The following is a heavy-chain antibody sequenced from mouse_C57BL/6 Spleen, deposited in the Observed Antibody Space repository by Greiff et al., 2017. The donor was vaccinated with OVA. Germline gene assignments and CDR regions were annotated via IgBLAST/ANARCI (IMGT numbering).Heavy chain of an antibody. CDR3: ARRGDSYFDD. Sequence: QVQLQQSGAELARPGASVKLSCKASGYTFTSYGISWVKQRTGQGLEWIGEIYPRSGNTYYNEKFKGKATLTADKSSSTAYMELRSLTSEDSAVCVCARRGDSYFDDWGQGTTLTVSS. J-gene: IGHJ2*01. CDR2: IYPRSGNT. CDR1: GYTFTSYG. D-gene: IGHD2-13*01. V-gene: IGHV1-81*01.